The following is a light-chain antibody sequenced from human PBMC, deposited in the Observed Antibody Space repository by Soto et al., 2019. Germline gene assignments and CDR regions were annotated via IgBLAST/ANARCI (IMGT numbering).Light chain of an antibody. Sequence: QSALTQPASVSGSPGQSITISCTGTSSDVGGYNYVSWYQQHPGKAPKLMIYDVSNRPSGVSNRFSGSKSGNTASLTISGLQAEDEADYYCSSYTSSSXXVVFGXGT. CDR3: SSYTSSSXXVV. J-gene: IGLJ1*01. CDR1: SSDVGGYNY. CDR2: DVS. V-gene: IGLV2-14*01.